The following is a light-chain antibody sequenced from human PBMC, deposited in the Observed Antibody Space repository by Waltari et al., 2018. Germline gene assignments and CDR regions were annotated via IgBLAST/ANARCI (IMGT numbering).Light chain of an antibody. CDR1: SSDVGRYNH. Sequence: QSALTQPRSVSGSPGQSVPISCTGTSSDVGRYNHVSWYQQHPDKAPKLLLFDVTKRPSGVPDRFSGSKSGNTAPLTISGLQSEDEAEYYCCSYAGNYIRLFGGGTKLTVL. CDR3: CSYAGNYIRL. V-gene: IGLV2-11*01. J-gene: IGLJ2*01. CDR2: DVT.